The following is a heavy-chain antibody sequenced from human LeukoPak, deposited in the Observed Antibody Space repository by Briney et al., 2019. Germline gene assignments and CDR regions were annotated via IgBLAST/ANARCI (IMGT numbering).Heavy chain of an antibody. Sequence: SETLSLTCTVSGGSISSYYWSWIRQPAGKGLEWIGRIYTSGSTNYNPSLKSRVTMSVDTSKNQLSLKLSSVTAADTAVYYCAREAPARYGENFDYWGQGTLVTVSS. CDR2: IYTSGST. D-gene: IGHD3-9*01. CDR1: GGSISSYY. CDR3: AREAPARYGENFDY. J-gene: IGHJ4*02. V-gene: IGHV4-4*07.